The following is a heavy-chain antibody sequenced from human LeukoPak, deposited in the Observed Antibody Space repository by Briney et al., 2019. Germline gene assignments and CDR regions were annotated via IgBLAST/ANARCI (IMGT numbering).Heavy chain of an antibody. V-gene: IGHV3-74*01. CDR2: INSDGSST. Sequence: PGGSLRLSCAASGFTFSSYWMHWVRQAPGKGLVWVSRINSDGSSTSYADSVKGRFTISRDNAKNTLYLQMNSLRAEDTAVYYCAKVARGESTDYWGQGTLVTVSS. J-gene: IGHJ4*02. CDR3: AKVARGESTDY. CDR1: GFTFSSYW. D-gene: IGHD4-17*01.